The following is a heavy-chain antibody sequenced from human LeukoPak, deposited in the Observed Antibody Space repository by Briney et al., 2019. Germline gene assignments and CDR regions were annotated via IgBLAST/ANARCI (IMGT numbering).Heavy chain of an antibody. CDR1: GGSISSYY. CDR3: ARGVTKWFWFDP. J-gene: IGHJ5*02. D-gene: IGHD3-22*01. V-gene: IGHV4-59*01. Sequence: TETLSLTCTVSGGSISSYYWSWIRQPPGKGLEWIGYIYYSGSTNYNPSLKSRVTISVDTSKNQFSLKLSSVTAADTAVYYCARGVTKWFWFDPWGQGTLVTVSS. CDR2: IYYSGST.